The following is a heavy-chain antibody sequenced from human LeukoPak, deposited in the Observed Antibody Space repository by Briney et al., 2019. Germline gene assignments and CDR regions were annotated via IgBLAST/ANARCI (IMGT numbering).Heavy chain of an antibody. V-gene: IGHV3-23*01. CDR1: GITFSSYT. D-gene: IGHD3-10*02. J-gene: IGHJ6*04. Sequence: GGSLRLSCAASGITFSSYTMSWVRQAPGKGLEWVSTISGSGGTTNYADSVKGRFTISRDNAKNSLYLQMNSLRAEDTAVYYCAELGITMIGGVWGKGTTVTISS. CDR3: AELGITMIGGV. CDR2: ISGSGGTT.